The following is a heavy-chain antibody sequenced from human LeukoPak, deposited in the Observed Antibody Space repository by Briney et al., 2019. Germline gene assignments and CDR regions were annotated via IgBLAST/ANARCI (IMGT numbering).Heavy chain of an antibody. CDR3: ALLWFGELPENN. CDR2: ISGSGGST. CDR1: GFTFSSYA. D-gene: IGHD3-10*01. V-gene: IGHV3-23*01. J-gene: IGHJ4*02. Sequence: GGSLRLSCAASGFTFSSYAMSWVRQAPGKGREWVSAISGSGGSTYYADSVKGRFTISRDNSKNTLYLQMNSLRAEDTAVYYCALLWFGELPENNWGQGTLVTVSS.